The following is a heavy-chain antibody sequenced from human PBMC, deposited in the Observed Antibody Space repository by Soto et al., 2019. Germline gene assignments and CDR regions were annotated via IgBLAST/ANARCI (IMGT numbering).Heavy chain of an antibody. CDR1: GFTFSSYG. J-gene: IGHJ5*02. Sequence: PGGSLRLSCTASGFTFSSYGVHWVRQAPGKGLEWVAVISYHGVNKYYADSVNGRFTISRDNSKNMAFLQMNSLRVEDTAVYYCGKYSDYGDHRDWFDPWGQGTLVTVSS. CDR2: ISYHGVNK. V-gene: IGHV3-30*18. CDR3: GKYSDYGDHRDWFDP. D-gene: IGHD4-17*01.